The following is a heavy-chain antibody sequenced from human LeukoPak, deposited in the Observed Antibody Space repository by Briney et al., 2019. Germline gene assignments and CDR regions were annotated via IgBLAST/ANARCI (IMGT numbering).Heavy chain of an antibody. J-gene: IGHJ4*02. Sequence: PSETLSLTCAVYGGSFSGYYWSWIRQPPGKGLEWIGEINHSGSTNYNPSLKSRVTISVDTSKNQFSLKLSSVTAADTAVYYCASLRFWAFDYWGQGTLVTVSS. CDR1: GGSFSGYY. CDR3: ASLRFWAFDY. V-gene: IGHV4-34*01. CDR2: INHSGST. D-gene: IGHD3-3*01.